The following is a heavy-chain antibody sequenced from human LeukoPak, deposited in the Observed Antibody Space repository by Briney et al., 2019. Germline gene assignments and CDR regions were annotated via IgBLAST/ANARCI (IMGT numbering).Heavy chain of an antibody. D-gene: IGHD5-12*01. Sequence: GGSLRLSCAASGFTLSTYAMNWVRQAPGKGLEWVSGISAGGGSTYYADSVKGRFTISRDNSKNTLYLQINSLTVEDTAVYYCAKDSDIVTTIRGYFDYWGQGTLVTVSS. J-gene: IGHJ4*02. CDR3: AKDSDIVTTIRGYFDY. CDR2: ISAGGGST. V-gene: IGHV3-23*01. CDR1: GFTLSTYA.